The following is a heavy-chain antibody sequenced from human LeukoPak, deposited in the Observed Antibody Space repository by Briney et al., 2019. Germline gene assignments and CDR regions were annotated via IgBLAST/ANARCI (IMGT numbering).Heavy chain of an antibody. Sequence: PGGSLRLSCAASGFTFSSYAMSWVRQAPGKGLEWVSAISGSGGSTYYADSVKGRFTISRGNSKNTLYLQMNSLRAEDTAVYYCAKDPTYYDFWSGYPAGNWFDPWGQGTLVTVSS. CDR1: GFTFSSYA. CDR3: AKDPTYYDFWSGYPAGNWFDP. D-gene: IGHD3-3*01. CDR2: ISGSGGST. V-gene: IGHV3-23*01. J-gene: IGHJ5*02.